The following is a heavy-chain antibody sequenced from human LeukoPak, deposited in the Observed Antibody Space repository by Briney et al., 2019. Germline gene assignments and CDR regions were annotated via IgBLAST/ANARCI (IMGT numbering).Heavy chain of an antibody. Sequence: SETLSLTCAVYGGSFSGYYWSWIRQPPGKGLEWIGEINHSGSTNYNPSLKSRVTISVDTSKNQLSLKLSSVTAADTAVYYCARGRGVVRRNLNWFDPWGQGTLVTVSS. CDR3: ARGRGVVRRNLNWFDP. CDR1: GGSFSGYY. CDR2: INHSGST. J-gene: IGHJ5*02. D-gene: IGHD2-2*01. V-gene: IGHV4-34*01.